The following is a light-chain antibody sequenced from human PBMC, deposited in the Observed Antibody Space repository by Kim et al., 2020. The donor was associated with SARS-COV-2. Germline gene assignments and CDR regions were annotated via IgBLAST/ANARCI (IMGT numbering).Light chain of an antibody. CDR2: GAS. CDR1: QDIMNI. Sequence: ASIGDRVTITCRTSQDIMNILAWFQQRPEKAPKLLISGASSLQTGVPLRFSGSGSGTEFTLSISNLQPEDSATYYCQQYNSYPITFGQGTRLEIK. CDR3: QQYNSYPIT. J-gene: IGKJ5*01. V-gene: IGKV1-16*01.